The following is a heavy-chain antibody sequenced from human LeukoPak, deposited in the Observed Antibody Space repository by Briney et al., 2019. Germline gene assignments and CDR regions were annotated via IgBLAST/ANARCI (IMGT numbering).Heavy chain of an antibody. CDR2: IYYIGST. D-gene: IGHD3-10*01. V-gene: IGHV4-39*07. CDR3: ARDNERFGELGRQFDY. CDR1: GGSIRSSSYY. J-gene: IGHJ4*02. Sequence: SETLSLTCTVSGGSIRSSSYYWGWIRQPPGKGLEWIGSIYYIGSTYYNPSLKSRVTISIDTSKNQLSLKLSSVTAADTAVYYCARDNERFGELGRQFDYWGQGTLVTVSS.